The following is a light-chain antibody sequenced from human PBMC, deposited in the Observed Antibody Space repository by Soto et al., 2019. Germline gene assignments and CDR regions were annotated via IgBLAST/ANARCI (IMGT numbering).Light chain of an antibody. V-gene: IGKV3-20*01. CDR2: GAS. CDR3: QLYASSPLT. Sequence: EIVLTQSPGTLSLSPGERATLSCRASQNVGNNYLAWYPPKPGQAPRLLIYGASNRATGIPDRFSGRGSGTDFNLTLSRPEHEDFSVYYRQLYASSPLTFGEGTKVEI. CDR1: QNVGNNY. J-gene: IGKJ4*01.